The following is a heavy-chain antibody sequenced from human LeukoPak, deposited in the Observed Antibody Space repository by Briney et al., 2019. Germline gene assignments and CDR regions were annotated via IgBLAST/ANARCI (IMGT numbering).Heavy chain of an antibody. D-gene: IGHD3-3*01. J-gene: IGHJ4*02. Sequence: PSETLSLTCTVSGDSISSYYGRWIRQPPGKGREWVGYIYYSGTTNYNPSLESRVTISVDTSKNQFSLKLSSVTAADTAVYYCARSQGGDYDFWSGFDYWGEGTLVTVPS. V-gene: IGHV4-59*13. CDR2: IYYSGTT. CDR3: ARSQGGDYDFWSGFDY. CDR1: GDSISSYY.